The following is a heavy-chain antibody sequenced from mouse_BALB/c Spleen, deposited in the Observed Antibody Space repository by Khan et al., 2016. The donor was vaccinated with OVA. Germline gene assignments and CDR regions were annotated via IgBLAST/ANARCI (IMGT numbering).Heavy chain of an antibody. CDR2: IAPGSGSP. CDR1: GYTFTSYW. Sequence: DLVKPGASVKLSCKASGYTFTSYWIHWIKQRPGQGLEWIGRIAPGSGSPYYNEMFKGKATLTVDTSSSTAYIQLSSLSSEDSAVYFCARSNYYGSRLYAMDYWGQGTSVTVSS. D-gene: IGHD1-1*01. CDR3: ARSNYYGSRLYAMDY. J-gene: IGHJ4*01. V-gene: IGHV1S41*01.